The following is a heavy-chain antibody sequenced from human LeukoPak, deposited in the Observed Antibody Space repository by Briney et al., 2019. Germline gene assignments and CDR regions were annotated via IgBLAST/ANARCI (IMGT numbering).Heavy chain of an antibody. J-gene: IGHJ4*02. D-gene: IGHD2-21*02. CDR3: ARVHPLGRGDCYSY. CDR1: GFTFTRSA. Sequence: PGGSLRLSCAASGFTFTRSAMGWVRQAPGEGLEWVSCITNSGGGTYYADSVKGRFTISRDNAKNSLYLQMNSLRAEDTAVYYCARVHPLGRGDCYSYWGQGTLVTVSS. V-gene: IGHV3-21*01. CDR2: ITNSGGGT.